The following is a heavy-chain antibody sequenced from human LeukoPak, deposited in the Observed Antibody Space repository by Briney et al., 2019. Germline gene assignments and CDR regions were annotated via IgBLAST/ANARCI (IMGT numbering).Heavy chain of an antibody. CDR2: ISSSSSTI. CDR3: ANDHGWDSYGSPGFDY. CDR1: GFTFSSCS. J-gene: IGHJ4*02. D-gene: IGHD5-18*01. V-gene: IGHV3-48*01. Sequence: PGGSLRLSCAASGFTFSSCSMNWVRQAPGKGLEWVSYISSSSSTIYYADSVKGRFTISRDNSKNTLYLQMNSLRAEDTAVYYCANDHGWDSYGSPGFDYWGQGTLVTVSS.